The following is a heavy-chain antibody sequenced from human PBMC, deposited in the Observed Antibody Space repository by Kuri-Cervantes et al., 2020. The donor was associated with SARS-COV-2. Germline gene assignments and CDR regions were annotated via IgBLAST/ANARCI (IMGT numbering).Heavy chain of an antibody. D-gene: IGHD2-21*01. CDR2: ISHDGKNK. Sequence: GESLKISCAASGFNFRRTDMHWVRQAPGKGLEWVAVISHDGKNKKCIASGKGRFTISRDNYQNTLYLHMKSLRSEDTAMYYCAKDRVGVQDFWGQGTLVTVSS. CDR3: AKDRVGVQDF. CDR1: GFNFRRTD. V-gene: IGHV3-30*18. J-gene: IGHJ4*02.